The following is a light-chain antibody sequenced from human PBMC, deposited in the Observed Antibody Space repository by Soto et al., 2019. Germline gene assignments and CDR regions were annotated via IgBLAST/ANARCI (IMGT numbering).Light chain of an antibody. Sequence: QPVLTQPASVSGSPGQSITISCTGTSSDVGDYDYVSWYQQHPGKAPKLMIYDVSKRPSGVPDRFSGSKSGNTASLTISGLQAEDEADYYCCSYAGSYTYVFGTETKLTVL. CDR1: SSDVGDYDY. CDR3: CSYAGSYTYV. V-gene: IGLV2-11*01. J-gene: IGLJ1*01. CDR2: DVS.